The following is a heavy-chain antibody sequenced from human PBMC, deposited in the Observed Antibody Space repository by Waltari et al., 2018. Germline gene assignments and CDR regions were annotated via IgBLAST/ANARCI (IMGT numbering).Heavy chain of an antibody. CDR1: GFRFSSYV. Sequence: EVQLLESGGDLVQPGGSLRLSCDASGFRFSSYVMTWVRPAPGRGREWVEGITAGGSSTYYADAVKGRFTISRDNSNNALYLQMNTLRAEDTAVYYCAKGLALGTYKFYFEYWGQGTLVTVSS. V-gene: IGHV3-23*03. CDR3: AKGLALGTYKFYFEY. J-gene: IGHJ4*02. CDR2: ITAGGSST. D-gene: IGHD3-10*01.